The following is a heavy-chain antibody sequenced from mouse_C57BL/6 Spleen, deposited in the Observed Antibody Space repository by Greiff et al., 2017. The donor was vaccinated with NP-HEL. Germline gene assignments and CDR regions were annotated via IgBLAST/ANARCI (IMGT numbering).Heavy chain of an antibody. D-gene: IGHD1-1*01. CDR1: GYAFSSSW. V-gene: IGHV1-82*01. Sequence: QVQLKESGPELVKPGASVKISCKASGYAFSSSWMNWVKQRPGKGLEWIGRIYPGDGDTNYNGKFKGKATLTADKSSSTAYMQLSSLTSEDSAVYFCARSLDYGSSFAYWGQGTLVTVSA. CDR3: ARSLDYGSSFAY. CDR2: IYPGDGDT. J-gene: IGHJ3*01.